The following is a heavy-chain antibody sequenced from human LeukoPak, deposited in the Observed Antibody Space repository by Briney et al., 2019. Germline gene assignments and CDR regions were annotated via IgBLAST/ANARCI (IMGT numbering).Heavy chain of an antibody. CDR3: ASGVSGYSYGPFDY. V-gene: IGHV3-23*01. D-gene: IGHD5-18*01. CDR1: GFTFSSYA. CDR2: ISGSGGST. Sequence: GGSLRLSCAASGFTFSSYAMSWVRQAPGKGLEWVSAISGSGGSTYYADSVKGRFTISRDNSKNTLYLQMSSLRTEDTAVYFCASGVSGYSYGPFDYWGQGTLVTVSS. J-gene: IGHJ4*02.